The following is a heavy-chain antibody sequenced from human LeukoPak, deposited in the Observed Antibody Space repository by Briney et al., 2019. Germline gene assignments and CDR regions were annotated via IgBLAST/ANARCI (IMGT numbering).Heavy chain of an antibody. D-gene: IGHD4-17*01. J-gene: IGHJ4*02. V-gene: IGHV4-4*07. CDR2: IYTSGST. CDR3: ARDYGDYSGYFDY. Sequence: SETLSLTCAVYGGSFSGYYWSWIRQPAGKGLEWIGRIYTSGSTNYNPSLKSRVTMSVDTSKNQFSLKLSSVTAADTAVYYCARDYGDYSGYFDYWGQGTLVTVSS. CDR1: GGSFSGYY.